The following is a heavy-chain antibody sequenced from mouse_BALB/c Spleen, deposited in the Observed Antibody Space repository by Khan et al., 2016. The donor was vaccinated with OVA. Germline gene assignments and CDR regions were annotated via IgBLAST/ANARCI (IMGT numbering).Heavy chain of an antibody. V-gene: IGHV5-6*01. CDR1: GFTFSNYG. D-gene: IGHD1-1*01. CDR3: TEIAYYYGSRGVTY. CDR2: VSTGGSYT. Sequence: EVELLESGGDLVKPGGSLKLSCAASGFTFSNYGMSWVRQSPEKRLEWVASVSTGGSYTNYQPSVKGRFTISRDNAKNTLYLQISGLRSEDTGMLYCTEIAYYYGSRGVTYWGQGTIVTVSA. J-gene: IGHJ3*01.